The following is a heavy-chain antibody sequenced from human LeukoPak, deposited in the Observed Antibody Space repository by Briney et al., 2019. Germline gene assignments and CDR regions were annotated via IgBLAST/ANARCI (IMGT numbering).Heavy chain of an antibody. CDR1: GFTFTSYA. J-gene: IGHJ4*02. V-gene: IGHV3-23*01. CDR3: AKGTGSHDN. Sequence: GGSLRLSCVASGFTFTSYAMTWVRQAPEKGXXWVSSXSAAGVGTYYADXLXGRFTISRDNSKNTLFLQMNSLRAEDTAVYYCAKGTGSHDNWGQGTLVTVSS. D-gene: IGHD1-26*01. CDR2: XSAAGVGT.